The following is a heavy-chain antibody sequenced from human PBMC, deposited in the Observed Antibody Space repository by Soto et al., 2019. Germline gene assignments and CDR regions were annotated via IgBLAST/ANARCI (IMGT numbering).Heavy chain of an antibody. Sequence: EVQLVESGGGLVQPGRSLRLSCTASGFTFGDYAMSWFRQAPGKGLEWVGFIRSKAYGGTTEYAASVKGRFTISRDDSKSIANLQMNSLKTEDTAVYYCTSRGYCSGGSCYGVAYYYYYMDVWGKGTTVTVSS. CDR3: TSRGYCSGGSCYGVAYYYYYMDV. CDR1: GFTFGDYA. V-gene: IGHV3-49*03. CDR2: IRSKAYGGTT. J-gene: IGHJ6*03. D-gene: IGHD2-15*01.